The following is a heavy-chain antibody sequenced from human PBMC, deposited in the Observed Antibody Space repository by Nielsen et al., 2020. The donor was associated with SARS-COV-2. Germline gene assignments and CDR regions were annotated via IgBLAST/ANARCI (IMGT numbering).Heavy chain of an antibody. V-gene: IGHV5-10-1*01. CDR1: GYSFTSYW. J-gene: IGHJ5*02. Sequence: GESLKISCKGSGYSFTSYWISWVRQMPGKGLEWMGRIDPSDSYTNYSPSFQGHVTISADKSISTAYLQWSSLKASDTAMYYCARHALGYCSSTSCKALWFDPWGQGTLVTVSS. CDR2: IDPSDSYT. CDR3: ARHALGYCSSTSCKALWFDP. D-gene: IGHD2-2*01.